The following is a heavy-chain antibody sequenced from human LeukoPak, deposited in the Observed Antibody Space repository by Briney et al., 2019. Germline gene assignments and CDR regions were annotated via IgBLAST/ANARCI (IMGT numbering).Heavy chain of an antibody. V-gene: IGHV3-49*03. Sequence: SGGSLRLSCTASGFTFGDYAMSWFRQAPGKGLEWVGFIRSKAYGGTTEYAASVKGRFTISRDDSKSIAYLQMNSLKTEDTAVYYCTVGTAMADFDYWGQGTLVTVSS. CDR1: GFTFGDYA. CDR3: TVGTAMADFDY. CDR2: IRSKAYGGTT. D-gene: IGHD5-18*01. J-gene: IGHJ4*02.